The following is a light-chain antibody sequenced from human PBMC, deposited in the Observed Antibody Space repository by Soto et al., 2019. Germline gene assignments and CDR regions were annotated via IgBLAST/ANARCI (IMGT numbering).Light chain of an antibody. CDR3: SSYTSSSTPVV. V-gene: IGLV2-14*01. CDR1: SRDIGFYNY. J-gene: IGLJ1*01. Sequence: QSALTQPASVSGSPGQSLTISCTGTSRDIGFYNYVSWYQQYPGNAPKLIIFEVSNRPSGVSNRFSGSKSGNTASLTISGLQAEDEADYYCSSYTSSSTPVVFGTGTKLTVL. CDR2: EVS.